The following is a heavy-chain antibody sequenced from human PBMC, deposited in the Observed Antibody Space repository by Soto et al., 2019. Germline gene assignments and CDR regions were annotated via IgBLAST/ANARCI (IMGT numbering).Heavy chain of an antibody. D-gene: IGHD4-17*01. J-gene: IGHJ6*02. CDR2: VWFDGGNK. Sequence: QVQLVASGGGVVQPGTSLRLSCEASGFTFSDHAMHWVRQAPGKGLEWVAVVWFDGGNKFYTDSVKGRFTISRDNSKNQLFLQMNSLRVVDTAVYYCARAPAGDYTLYHYYTMDVWGQGTPVTVSS. CDR3: ARAPAGDYTLYHYYTMDV. V-gene: IGHV3-33*01. CDR1: GFTFSDHA.